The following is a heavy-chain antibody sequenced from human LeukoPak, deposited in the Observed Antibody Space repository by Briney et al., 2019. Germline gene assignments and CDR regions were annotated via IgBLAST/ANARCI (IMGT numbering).Heavy chain of an antibody. D-gene: IGHD6-6*01. V-gene: IGHV4-59*08. J-gene: IGHJ4*02. Sequence: PSETLSLTCTVSGGSISSYYWSWIRQPPGKGLEWIGYIYYSGSTNYNPSLKSRVTISVDTSKNQFSLKLTSVTAADTAVYYCARLLRQLVPDYWGQGTLVTVSP. CDR3: ARLLRQLVPDY. CDR2: IYYSGST. CDR1: GGSISSYY.